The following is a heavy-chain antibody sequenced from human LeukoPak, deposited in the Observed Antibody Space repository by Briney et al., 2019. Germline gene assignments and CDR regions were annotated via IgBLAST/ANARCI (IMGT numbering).Heavy chain of an antibody. Sequence: GGSLRLSCAASVLSLCRFAMSWVRQGPARGVEWVSRIRGNGETFYADPVKGRFTLSSDSSRNTVYFQLNSLRVEDTAIYYCAKASWVSSTDAVRWGQGTLVTVSS. J-gene: IGHJ4*02. CDR2: IRGNGET. CDR3: AKASWVSSTDAVR. D-gene: IGHD3-16*01. V-gene: IGHV3-23*01. CDR1: VLSLCRFA.